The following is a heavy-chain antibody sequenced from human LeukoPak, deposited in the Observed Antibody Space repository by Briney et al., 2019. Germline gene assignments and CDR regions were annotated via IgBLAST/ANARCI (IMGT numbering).Heavy chain of an antibody. V-gene: IGHV4-39*07. CDR3: ARVGGNYLGYYYYYYMDV. CDR2: IYYSGST. CDR1: GGSISSSSYY. Sequence: PSETLSLTCTVSGGSISSSSYYWGWIRQPPGKGLEWIGSIYYSGSTYYNPSLKSRVTISVDTSKNQFSLNLSSVTAADTAVYYCARVGGNYLGYYYYYYMDVWGKGTTVTVSS. D-gene: IGHD1-26*01. J-gene: IGHJ6*03.